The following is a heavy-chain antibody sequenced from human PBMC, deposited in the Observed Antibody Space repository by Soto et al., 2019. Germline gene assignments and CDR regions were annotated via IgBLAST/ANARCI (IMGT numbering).Heavy chain of an antibody. Sequence: EVRLVESGGGLVQPGGSLRLSCEASGFTFSSSNLNWVRQAPGKGLEWVSYISFSSGNIYYADSVKGRFTISRDNAKNSLYLQMNSLRDKDTAVYYCARAPGESGSYYGLFDYWGQGTLVTVSS. J-gene: IGHJ4*02. D-gene: IGHD1-26*01. V-gene: IGHV3-48*02. CDR3: ARAPGESGSYYGLFDY. CDR1: GFTFSSSN. CDR2: ISFSSGNI.